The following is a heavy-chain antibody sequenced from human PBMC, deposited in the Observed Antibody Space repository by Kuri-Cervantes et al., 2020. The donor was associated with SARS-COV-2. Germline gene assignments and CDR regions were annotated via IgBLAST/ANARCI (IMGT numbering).Heavy chain of an antibody. CDR1: GFTFSSHA. J-gene: IGHJ4*02. CDR3: AKDQDYYDSSGQFDY. D-gene: IGHD3-22*01. CDR2: ISGSGGST. V-gene: IGHV3-23*01. Sequence: ETLSLTCAASGFTFSSHAMSWVRQAPGKGLEWVSAISGSGGSTYYADSVKGRFTISRDNSKNTLYLQMNSLRAEDTAVYYCAKDQDYYDSSGQFDYWGQGTLVTVSS.